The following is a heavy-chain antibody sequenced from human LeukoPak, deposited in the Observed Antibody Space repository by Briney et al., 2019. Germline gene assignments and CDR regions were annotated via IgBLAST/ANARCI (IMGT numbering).Heavy chain of an antibody. CDR3: TIGPRLKRPLSTY. V-gene: IGHV3-23*01. J-gene: IGHJ4*02. D-gene: IGHD2-21*02. CDR1: GFTFSSYV. CDR2: ISGNGGTA. Sequence: PAGGSLRLFCTASGFTFSSYVMSWVRQAPGKGLEWVSGISGNGGTAYYTDSVKGRFTISRDNSKNTLYLQVDTLRAEDTALYYCTIGPRLKRPLSTYWGQGALVLVSS.